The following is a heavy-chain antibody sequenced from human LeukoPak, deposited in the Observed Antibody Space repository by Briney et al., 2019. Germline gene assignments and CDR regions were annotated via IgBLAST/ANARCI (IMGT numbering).Heavy chain of an antibody. D-gene: IGHD2/OR15-2a*01. V-gene: IGHV3-21*01. Sequence: GGSLRLSCAASGFTFSSYSMNWVRQAPGKGLEWVSSISSSSSYIYYADSVKGRFAISRDNAKNSLYLQMNSLRAEDTAVYYCARDLSRPRYFYYYYYMDVWGKGTTVTVSS. CDR3: ARDLSRPRYFYYYYYMDV. CDR1: GFTFSSYS. J-gene: IGHJ6*03. CDR2: ISSSSSYI.